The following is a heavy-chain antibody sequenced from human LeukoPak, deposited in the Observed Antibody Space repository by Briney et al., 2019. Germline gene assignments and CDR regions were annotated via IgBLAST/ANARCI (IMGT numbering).Heavy chain of an antibody. CDR2: IKTDGSQI. D-gene: IGHD3-22*01. CDR3: AKEQHYYDSSGYIDY. CDR1: GFTFSSYW. J-gene: IGHJ4*02. V-gene: IGHV3-7*01. Sequence: GGSLRLSCVASGFTFSSYWMTWVRQAPGKGLEWVANIKTDGSQIYYVDSVKGRFTISRDNSKNTLYLQMNSLRAEDTAVYYCAKEQHYYDSSGYIDYWGQGTLVTVSS.